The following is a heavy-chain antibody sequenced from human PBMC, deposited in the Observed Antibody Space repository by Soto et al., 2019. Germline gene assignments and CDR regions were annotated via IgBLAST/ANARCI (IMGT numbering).Heavy chain of an antibody. D-gene: IGHD1-26*01. Sequence: PSETLSLTCTVSGGSISSYYWGWILQPPGKGLEWIGSIYYSGSTYYNPSLKSRVTISVDTSKNHFSLKLSSVTAADPAVYYCATQEVGGSYVYTFDPWGQGTLVTVSS. CDR1: GGSISSYY. CDR3: ATQEVGGSYVYTFDP. J-gene: IGHJ5*02. CDR2: IYYSGST. V-gene: IGHV4-39*02.